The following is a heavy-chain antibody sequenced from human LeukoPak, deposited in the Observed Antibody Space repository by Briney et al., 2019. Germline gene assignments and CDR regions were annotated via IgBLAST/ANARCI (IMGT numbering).Heavy chain of an antibody. D-gene: IGHD3-9*01. J-gene: IGHJ4*02. CDR1: GFTFDDYA. CDR2: ISWNSGSI. Sequence: GGSLRLSCAASGFTFDDYAMHWVRQAPGKGLEWVSGISWNSGSIGYADSVKGRFTISRDNAKNSLYLQMNSLRAEDTALYYCAKDLRLNVLRYFDWLFDYWGQGTLVTVSS. CDR3: AKDLRLNVLRYFDWLFDY. V-gene: IGHV3-9*01.